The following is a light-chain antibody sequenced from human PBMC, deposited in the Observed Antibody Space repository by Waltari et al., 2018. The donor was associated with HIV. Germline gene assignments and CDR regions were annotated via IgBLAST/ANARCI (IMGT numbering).Light chain of an antibody. J-gene: IGKJ4*01. V-gene: IGKV3-20*01. CDR3: QQYGSSP. CDR2: GAS. Sequence: EIVLTQSPGTLSLSPGDRATLSCRASQSVSSSYLAWYQQKPGQAPRLLIYGASSRATGIPDRFSGSGSGTDFTLTISRLEPEDFAVYYCQQYGSSPFGGGTKVELK. CDR1: QSVSSSY.